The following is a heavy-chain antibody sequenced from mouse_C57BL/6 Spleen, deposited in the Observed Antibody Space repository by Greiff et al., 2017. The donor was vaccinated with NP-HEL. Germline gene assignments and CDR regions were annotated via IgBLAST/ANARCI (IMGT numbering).Heavy chain of an antibody. CDR2: ISSGGSYT. J-gene: IGHJ4*01. CDR1: GFTFSSYG. D-gene: IGHD2-4*01. Sequence: EVMLVESGGDLVKPGGSLKLSCAASGFTFSSYGMSWVRQTPDKRLEWVATISSGGSYTYYPDSVKGRFTISRDNAKNTLYLQMSSLKSEDTAMYYCARQGYYDYGDYYAMDYWGQGTSVTVSS. CDR3: ARQGYYDYGDYYAMDY. V-gene: IGHV5-6*01.